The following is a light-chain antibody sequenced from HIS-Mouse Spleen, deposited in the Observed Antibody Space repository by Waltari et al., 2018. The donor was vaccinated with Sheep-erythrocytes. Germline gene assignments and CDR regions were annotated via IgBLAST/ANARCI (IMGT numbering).Light chain of an antibody. V-gene: IGLV1-51*01. CDR3: GTWDSSLSAGV. J-gene: IGLJ3*02. Sequence: QSVLTQPPSVSAAPGQKVTISCSGSSPNIGNNYVSWYQQLPGTAPKLLIYDNNKRPSGIPDRFSGSKSGTSATLGITGLQTGDEADYDCGTWDSSLSAGVFGGGTKLTVL. CDR2: DNN. CDR1: SPNIGNNY.